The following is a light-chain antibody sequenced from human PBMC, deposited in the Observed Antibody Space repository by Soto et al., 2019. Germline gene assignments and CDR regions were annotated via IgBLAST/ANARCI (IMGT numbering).Light chain of an antibody. CDR3: QKYSSVIT. J-gene: IGKJ5*01. CDR2: AAS. V-gene: IGKV1-27*01. Sequence: DIKMTQSPSSLSAYVGDRVTITCRASQGISNFLAWYQQKPGKVPKLLISAASTLQSGVPSRFSGSGSGTDFTLTITSLQPEDVATYYCQKYSSVITFGQGTRLEIK. CDR1: QGISNF.